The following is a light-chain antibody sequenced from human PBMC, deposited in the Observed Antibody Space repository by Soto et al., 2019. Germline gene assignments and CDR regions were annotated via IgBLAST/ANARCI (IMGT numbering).Light chain of an antibody. J-gene: IGKJ1*01. Sequence: EIVLTQSPGTLSLSPGERATLSCRASQSVSSCYLAWYQQTPGQAPRLLIYGAFSRATGIPDRFSGIGSGTDFTLTISRLEPEDFAMYYCQQYGSSPWTFVQGTKVEIK. CDR3: QQYGSSPWT. CDR2: GAF. V-gene: IGKV3-20*01. CDR1: QSVSSCY.